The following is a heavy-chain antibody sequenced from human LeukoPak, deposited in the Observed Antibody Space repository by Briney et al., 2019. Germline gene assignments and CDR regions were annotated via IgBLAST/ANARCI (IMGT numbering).Heavy chain of an antibody. D-gene: IGHD3-22*01. CDR3: AKGNYYYDSSGYPYYFDY. CDR2: ISYDGSNK. J-gene: IGHJ4*02. V-gene: IGHV3-30*18. Sequence: GRSLRLSCAASGFAFSSYGMHWVRQAPGKGLEWVAVISYDGSNKYYADSVKGRFTISRDNSKNTLYLQMNSLRAEDTAVYYCAKGNYYYDSSGYPYYFDYWGQGTLVTVSS. CDR1: GFAFSSYG.